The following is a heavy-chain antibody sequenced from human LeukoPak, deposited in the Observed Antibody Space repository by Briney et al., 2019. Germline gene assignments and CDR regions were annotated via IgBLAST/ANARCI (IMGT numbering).Heavy chain of an antibody. Sequence: SETLSLTCAVSGGSISSSNWWSWVRQPPGKGLEWIGEIYHSGSTNYNPSLKSRVTISVDKSKNQFSLKLSSVTAADTAVYYCARGDGGSYQGYFDYWGQGTLVTVSS. CDR2: IYHSGST. J-gene: IGHJ4*02. CDR1: GGSISSSNW. CDR3: ARGDGGSYQGYFDY. D-gene: IGHD1-26*01. V-gene: IGHV4-4*02.